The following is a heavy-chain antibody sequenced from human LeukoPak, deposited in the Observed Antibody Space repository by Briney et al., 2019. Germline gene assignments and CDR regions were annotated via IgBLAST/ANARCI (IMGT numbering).Heavy chain of an antibody. CDR2: ISAYNGNT. D-gene: IGHD3-10*01. Sequence: ASVKVSCKASGYTFTSYGISWVRQAPGQGLEWMGWISAYNGNTNYAQKLQGRVTMTTDTSTSTAYMELRSLRSDDTAVYYCARARLLWFGELLPYIDYWGQGTLVTVSS. CDR1: GYTFTSYG. J-gene: IGHJ4*02. V-gene: IGHV1-18*01. CDR3: ARARLLWFGELLPYIDY.